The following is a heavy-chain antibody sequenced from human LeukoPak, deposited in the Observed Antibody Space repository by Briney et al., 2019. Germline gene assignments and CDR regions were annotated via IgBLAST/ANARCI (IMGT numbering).Heavy chain of an antibody. CDR3: AREEGQLVGYNWFDP. Sequence: ASVKVSCKASGYTFTSYGISWVRQAPGQGLEWMGWISAYNGNTNYAQKLQGRVTMTEDTSTDTAYMELSSLRSEDTAVYYCAREEGQLVGYNWFDPWGQGTLVTVSS. CDR2: ISAYNGNT. CDR1: GYTFTSYG. V-gene: IGHV1-18*01. J-gene: IGHJ5*02. D-gene: IGHD6-6*01.